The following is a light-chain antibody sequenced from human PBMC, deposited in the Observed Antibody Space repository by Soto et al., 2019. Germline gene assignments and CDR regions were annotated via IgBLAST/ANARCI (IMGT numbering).Light chain of an antibody. Sequence: QSALTQPASVSGSPGQSITISCTGTSSDVGGYNYVSWYQQHPGKAPKLMIYDVSNRPSGVSNRFSGSKSGNTASLAISGLQAEDEADDYCSSYTSSSTRVVFGGGTKLTVL. J-gene: IGLJ2*01. CDR1: SSDVGGYNY. CDR3: SSYTSSSTRVV. V-gene: IGLV2-14*01. CDR2: DVS.